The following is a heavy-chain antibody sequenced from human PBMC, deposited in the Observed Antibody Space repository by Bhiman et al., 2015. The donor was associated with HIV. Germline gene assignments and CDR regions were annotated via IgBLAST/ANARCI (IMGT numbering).Heavy chain of an antibody. Sequence: QVQLVEPGRGVVHPGGSLRLSCVTSGFTFENFPMHWVRQAPGKGLEWVALISYDGSDKYYSDSVKGRFTISRDNAKNSLYLQMNSLRAEDTAVYYCARVGFGDLPLNAFDIWGQGTMVTVSS. CDR1: GFTFENFP. CDR3: ARVGFGDLPLNAFDI. CDR2: ISYDGSDK. J-gene: IGHJ3*02. D-gene: IGHD3-10*01. V-gene: IGHV3-33*05.